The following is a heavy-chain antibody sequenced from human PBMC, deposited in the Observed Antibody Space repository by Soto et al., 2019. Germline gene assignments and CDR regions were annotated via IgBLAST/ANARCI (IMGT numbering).Heavy chain of an antibody. Sequence: GGSLRLSCAASGFTFSSYWMHWVRQAPGKGLVWVSRVRTDGRTTNHADSVKGLVTISRDKAKDALYLQMNSLRAEDMAVYYCARGGSTSPNGMDVWGQGTMVTVSS. J-gene: IGHJ6*02. CDR3: ARGGSTSPNGMDV. CDR2: VRTDGRTT. CDR1: GFTFSSYW. V-gene: IGHV3-74*01. D-gene: IGHD2-2*01.